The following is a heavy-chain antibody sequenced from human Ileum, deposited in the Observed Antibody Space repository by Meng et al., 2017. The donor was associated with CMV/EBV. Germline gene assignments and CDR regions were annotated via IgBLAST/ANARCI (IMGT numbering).Heavy chain of an antibody. Sequence: GGSLRPSCAASGFTFSSYEMNWVRQAPGKGLEWVSYISATGNTVHYEDSVKGRFTISRDNAKNSLYLQMNSLRAEDTAVYYCARDHVFRGVAFGHWGQGTVVTVSS. D-gene: IGHD3-10*01. V-gene: IGHV3-48*03. CDR3: ARDHVFRGVAFGH. CDR2: ISATGNTV. CDR1: GFTFSSYE. J-gene: IGHJ4*02.